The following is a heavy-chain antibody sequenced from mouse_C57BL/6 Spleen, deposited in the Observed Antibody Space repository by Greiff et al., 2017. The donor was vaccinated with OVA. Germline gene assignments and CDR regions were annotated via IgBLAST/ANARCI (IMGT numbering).Heavy chain of an antibody. D-gene: IGHD3-2*02. V-gene: IGHV1-39*01. Sequence: QLQESGPELVKPGASVKISCKASGYSFTDYNMNWVKQSNGKSLEWIGVINPNYGTTSYNQKFKGKATLTVDQSSSTAYMQLNSLTSEDSAVYYCARQLLRLPSYYAMDSWGQGTSVTVSS. CDR3: ARQLLRLPSYYAMDS. CDR1: GYSFTDYN. J-gene: IGHJ4*01. CDR2: INPNYGTT.